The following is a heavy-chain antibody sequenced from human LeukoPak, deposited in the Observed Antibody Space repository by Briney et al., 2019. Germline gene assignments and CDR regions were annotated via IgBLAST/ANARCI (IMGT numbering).Heavy chain of an antibody. D-gene: IGHD3-10*01. Sequence: PGGSLRLPCAASGFTFSSYAMGWVRQAPGKGLEWVSAISGSGGSTYYADSVKGRFTISRDNSKNTLYLQMNSLRAEDTAVYYCARSPPPLYGSGIYYFDYWGQGTLVTVSS. CDR3: ARSPPPLYGSGIYYFDY. V-gene: IGHV3-23*01. CDR1: GFTFSSYA. CDR2: ISGSGGST. J-gene: IGHJ4*02.